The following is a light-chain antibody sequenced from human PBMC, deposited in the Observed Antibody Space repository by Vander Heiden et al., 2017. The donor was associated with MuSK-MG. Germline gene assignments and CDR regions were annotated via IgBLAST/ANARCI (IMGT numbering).Light chain of an antibody. CDR1: QSVSSY. CDR2: DAS. Sequence: EIVLPQSPATLSLSPGERATLSCRASQSVSSYLAWYQQKPGKAPRLLIYDASNRATGIPARFSGSGSGTDFTLTISSLEPEDFAVYYCQQRSNWPPLTFGGGTKVEIK. V-gene: IGKV3-11*01. CDR3: QQRSNWPPLT. J-gene: IGKJ4*01.